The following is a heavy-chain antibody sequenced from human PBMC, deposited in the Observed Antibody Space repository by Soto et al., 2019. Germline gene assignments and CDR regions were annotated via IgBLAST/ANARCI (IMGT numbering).Heavy chain of an antibody. V-gene: IGHV4-59*02. CDR3: ARDGPGITIFGVAGFDP. Sequence: SETLSLTCSFSGDSVTSHYLTWIRQSPEKRLEWIGYMHYTGFSHYNPSLKSRLTISVDTSKNEFTLQLTSVTVADTAVYYCARDGPGITIFGVAGFDPWGQGTLVTVSS. CDR1: GDSVTSHY. CDR2: MHYTGFS. J-gene: IGHJ5*02. D-gene: IGHD3-3*01.